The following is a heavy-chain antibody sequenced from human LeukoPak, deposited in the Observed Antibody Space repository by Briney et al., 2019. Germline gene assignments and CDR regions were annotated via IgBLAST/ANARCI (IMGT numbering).Heavy chain of an antibody. CDR3: AREVSGSGSPMDY. J-gene: IGHJ4*02. CDR1: GGSIRSYC. Sequence: KPSETLSLTCTVSGGSIRSYCWSWIRQPPGKGLEWIGYIYYSGSTKYNPSLKSRVTISVDTSMNQFSLKLSSVTAADTAVYYCAREVSGSGSPMDYWGQGTLVTVSS. V-gene: IGHV4-59*12. CDR2: IYYSGST. D-gene: IGHD3-10*01.